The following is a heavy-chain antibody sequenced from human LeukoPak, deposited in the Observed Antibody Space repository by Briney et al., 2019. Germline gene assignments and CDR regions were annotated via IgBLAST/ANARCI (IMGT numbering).Heavy chain of an antibody. Sequence: SETLSLTCAVYGGSFSGYYWSWIRQPPGKGLEWIGEINHSGSTNYNPSLKSRVTISVDTSKNQFSLKLSSVTAADTAVYYCASSGCYYEDFDYWGQGTLVTVSS. J-gene: IGHJ4*02. CDR3: ASSGCYYEDFDY. CDR2: INHSGST. V-gene: IGHV4-34*01. CDR1: GGSFSGYY. D-gene: IGHD1-26*01.